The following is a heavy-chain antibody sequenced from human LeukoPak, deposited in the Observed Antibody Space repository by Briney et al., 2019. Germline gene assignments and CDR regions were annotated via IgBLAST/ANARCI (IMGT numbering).Heavy chain of an antibody. Sequence: SAKVSCKASGGTFSSYAISWVRQAPGQGLEWMGRIIPILGIANYAQKFQGRVTITADKSTSTAYMELSSLRSEDTAVYYCARDALTTVTTFDYWGQGTLVTVSS. CDR1: GGTFSSYA. J-gene: IGHJ4*02. V-gene: IGHV1-69*04. D-gene: IGHD4-17*01. CDR3: ARDALTTVTTFDY. CDR2: IIPILGIA.